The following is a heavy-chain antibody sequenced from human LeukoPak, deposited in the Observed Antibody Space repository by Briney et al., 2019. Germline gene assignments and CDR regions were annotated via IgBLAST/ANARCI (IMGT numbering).Heavy chain of an antibody. J-gene: IGHJ5*02. CDR2: INPNTSET. V-gene: IGHV1-2*02. Sequence: ASVKVSCKTSGYTFTGHYMHWVRQAPGQGLEWMGWINPNTSETDYAQKFQGRVTMTRDTSINTAYMDLSSLTSDDTAIYYCARVTGSRVDPWGQGTPVSVSS. CDR3: ARVTGSRVDP. CDR1: GYTFTGHY.